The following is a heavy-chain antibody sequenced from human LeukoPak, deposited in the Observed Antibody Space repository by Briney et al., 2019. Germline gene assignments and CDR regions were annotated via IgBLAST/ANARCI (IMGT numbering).Heavy chain of an antibody. Sequence: SETLSLTCAVYGGSFSGYYWSWIRQPPGKGLELIGEINHSGSTNYNPSLKSRVTISVDTSKNQFSMTLSSVTAADTAVYYCARGTPREHIVVVIASPDAFDIWGQGAMVTVSS. J-gene: IGHJ3*02. D-gene: IGHD2-21*01. CDR3: ARGTPREHIVVVIASPDAFDI. CDR1: GGSFSGYY. CDR2: INHSGST. V-gene: IGHV4-34*01.